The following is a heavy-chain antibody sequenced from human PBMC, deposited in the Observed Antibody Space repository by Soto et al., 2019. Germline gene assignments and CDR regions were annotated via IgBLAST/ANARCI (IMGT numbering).Heavy chain of an antibody. CDR3: ARDNLEDIDLRGYCFDS. Sequence: QVQLEQSGAEVKKPGSSVKVSCKVSGATFSTTSISWVRQAPGQGLEWMGAIIPIFGTTNYAQEFQGRLTITADESTRTAYMELTTLGSQDKALYFCARDNLEDIDLRGYCFDSWGQGTLVTVSS. J-gene: IGHJ4*02. CDR1: GATFSTTS. V-gene: IGHV1-69*01. D-gene: IGHD3-3*01. CDR2: IIPIFGTT.